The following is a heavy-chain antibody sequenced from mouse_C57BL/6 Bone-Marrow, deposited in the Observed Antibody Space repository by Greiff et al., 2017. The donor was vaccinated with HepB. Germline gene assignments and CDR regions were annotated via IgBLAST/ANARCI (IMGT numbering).Heavy chain of an antibody. Sequence: EVQLQQSGPELVKPGASVKISCKASGYTFTDYYMNWVKQSHGKSLEWIGDINPNNGGTSYNQKFKGKATLTVDQSSSTAYMELRSLTSEDSAVYYCAREGQLRPFDYGGQGTALTVSS. CDR3: AREGQLRPFDY. CDR2: INPNNGGT. V-gene: IGHV1-26*01. D-gene: IGHD3-2*02. J-gene: IGHJ2*01. CDR1: GYTFTDYY.